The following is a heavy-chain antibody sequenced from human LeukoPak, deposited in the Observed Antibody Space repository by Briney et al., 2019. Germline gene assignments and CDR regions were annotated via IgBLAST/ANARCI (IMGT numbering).Heavy chain of an antibody. V-gene: IGHV3-23*01. J-gene: IGHJ3*01. D-gene: IGHD5-18*01. CDR2: IADSGDTT. CDR3: AKDLTAVGAGGFDL. CDR1: GFTFRTYA. Sequence: GGSLRLSCAASGFTFRTYAMSWVRQAPGKGLELVSAIADSGDTTHYSDSVKGRFTISRDNSQNMLYLQMNSLRAEDTALYYCAKDLTAVGAGGFDLWGQGTMVTVSS.